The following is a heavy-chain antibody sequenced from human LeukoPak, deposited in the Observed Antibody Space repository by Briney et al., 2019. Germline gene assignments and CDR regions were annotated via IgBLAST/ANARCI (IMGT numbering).Heavy chain of an antibody. J-gene: IGHJ4*02. D-gene: IGHD5-18*01. V-gene: IGHV3-23*01. CDR2: ISGSGGST. Sequence: GGSLRLSCAASGFTFSNFAMSWVRQAPGKGLEWVSTISGSGGSTFYADSVKGRFPISRDNSKNTLFLQMNSLRAEDTAIYYCAKDLRGYNYGFYFDYWGQGTLVTVSS. CDR3: AKDLRGYNYGFYFDY. CDR1: GFTFSNFA.